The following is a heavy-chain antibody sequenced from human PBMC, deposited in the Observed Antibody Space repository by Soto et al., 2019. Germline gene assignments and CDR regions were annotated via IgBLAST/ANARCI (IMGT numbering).Heavy chain of an antibody. Sequence: QVQLGQSGAEVKKRGASVKVSCKASGSTFPSSTVSWVRQAPGQGLEWMGWINAHNGNTKYAQKFQGRLTMTTDTSTGTGYMELRSLRSEDTAIYFCAIADFGDPDYWGQGTLVTVSS. V-gene: IGHV1-18*01. CDR2: INAHNGNT. CDR3: AIADFGDPDY. CDR1: GSTFPSST. D-gene: IGHD4-17*01. J-gene: IGHJ4*02.